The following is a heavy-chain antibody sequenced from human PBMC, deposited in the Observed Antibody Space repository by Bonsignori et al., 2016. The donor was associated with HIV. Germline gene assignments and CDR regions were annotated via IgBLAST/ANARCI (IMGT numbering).Heavy chain of an antibody. V-gene: IGHV1-18*01. CDR3: TRLRPIAYLVGYSDE. CDR1: GAPFSGFD. D-gene: IGHD2-21*01. J-gene: IGHJ4*03. Sequence: HLVQSGGEVKNPGASVKVSCKSSGAPFSGFDISWVRQAPGQGLEWMGWISSYNGETRFSQKFQDRVTLTMDKSXITTSMELRSLRSDDTAVYYCTRLRPIAYLVGYSDEWGQGPWSSSPQ. CDR2: ISSYNGET.